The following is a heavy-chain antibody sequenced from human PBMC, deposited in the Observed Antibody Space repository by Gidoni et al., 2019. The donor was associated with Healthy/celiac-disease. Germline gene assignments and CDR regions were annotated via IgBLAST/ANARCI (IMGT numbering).Heavy chain of an antibody. J-gene: IGHJ6*02. CDR1: GYSFISSW. V-gene: IGHV5-51*01. CDR3: ERGGEEGMDV. D-gene: IGHD3-16*01. CDR2: IYPGDSDT. Sequence: EVQLVQSGAEVKKPGAPLKFSWKGSGYSFISSWFGWVRQMPGKGLEWMGIIYPGDSDTRYSPSFQGKVTISADKSISTAYLQWSSRKASDTAMYYCERGGEEGMDVWGQGTTVTVSS.